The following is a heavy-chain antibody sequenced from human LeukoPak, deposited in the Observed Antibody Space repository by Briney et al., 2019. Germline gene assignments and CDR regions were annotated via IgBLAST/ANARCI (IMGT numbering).Heavy chain of an antibody. CDR3: AASITMFDY. Sequence: PGGSLRLSCAASGLTFSSYGIHWVRQAPGKGLEWVANIKEDGSVKYYVESVKGRFTISRDNAKNSLYLQMNSLRAEDTAVYYCAASITMFDYWGQGTLVTVSS. D-gene: IGHD3-10*01. CDR1: GLTFSSYG. V-gene: IGHV3-7*02. J-gene: IGHJ4*02. CDR2: IKEDGSVK.